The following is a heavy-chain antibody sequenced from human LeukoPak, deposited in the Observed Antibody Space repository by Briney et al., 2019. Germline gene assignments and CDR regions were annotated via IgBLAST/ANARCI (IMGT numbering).Heavy chain of an antibody. CDR1: GFIFSGYG. CDR3: ASGPPLSGYLSDY. J-gene: IGHJ4*02. CDR2: ISSSSSYI. Sequence: PGGSLRLSCAASGFIFSGYGMSWVRQAPGKGLEWVSSISSSSSYIYYADSVKGRFTIFRDNAKNSLYLQMNSLRAEDTAVYYCASGPPLSGYLSDYWGQGTLVTVSS. D-gene: IGHD3-22*01. V-gene: IGHV3-21*01.